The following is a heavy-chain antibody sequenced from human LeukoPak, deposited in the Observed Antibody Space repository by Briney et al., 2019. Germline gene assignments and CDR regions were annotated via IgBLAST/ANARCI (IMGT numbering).Heavy chain of an antibody. Sequence: SKTLSRTCGVYGGSFSGYYWSWIRQPPGKGLEWIGEINHSGSTNYNPSLKSRVTISVDTSKNQFSLKLSSVTAADTAVYYCARIPCDSSGWCYYFDYWGQGTLVTVSS. CDR1: GGSFSGYY. D-gene: IGHD6-19*01. CDR2: INHSGST. J-gene: IGHJ4*02. V-gene: IGHV4-34*01. CDR3: ARIPCDSSGWCYYFDY.